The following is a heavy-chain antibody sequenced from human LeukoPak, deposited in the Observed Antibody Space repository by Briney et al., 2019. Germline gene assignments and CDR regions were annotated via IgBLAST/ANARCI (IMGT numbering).Heavy chain of an antibody. CDR3: ARGADYGDYYFDY. J-gene: IGHJ4*02. Sequence: SETLSLTCTVSGGSISNYYWSWIRQPPGKGLEWIGYIYYSGSTNYNPSLKSRVTISVDMSKNQFSLKLSSVTAADTAVYYCARGADYGDYYFDYWGQGTLVTASS. CDR2: IYYSGST. CDR1: GGSISNYY. V-gene: IGHV4-59*01. D-gene: IGHD4-17*01.